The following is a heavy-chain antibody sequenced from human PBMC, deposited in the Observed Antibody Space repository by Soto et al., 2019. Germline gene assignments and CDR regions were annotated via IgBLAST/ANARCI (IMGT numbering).Heavy chain of an antibody. CDR1: GYSISSGYY. J-gene: IGHJ4*02. Sequence: PSETLSLTCAVSGYSISSGYYWGWIRQPPGKGLEWIGSIYHSGSTYYNPSLKSRVTISVDTSKNQFSLKLSSVTAADTAVYYCAGFTPYYYGSGSYSPDWGQGTLVTVFS. CDR3: AGFTPYYYGSGSYSPD. D-gene: IGHD3-10*01. CDR2: IYHSGST. V-gene: IGHV4-38-2*01.